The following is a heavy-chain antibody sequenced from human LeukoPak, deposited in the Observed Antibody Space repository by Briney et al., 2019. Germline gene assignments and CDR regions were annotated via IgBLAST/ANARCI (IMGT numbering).Heavy chain of an antibody. Sequence: SETLSLTCAVYGGSFSGYYWSWIRQLPGKGLEWIGEINHSGSTNYNPSLKSRVTISVDTSKNQFSLKLSSVTAADTAVYYCARDRYYYDSSGYYWLFDYWGQGTLVTVSS. CDR1: GGSFSGYY. CDR2: INHSGST. J-gene: IGHJ4*02. V-gene: IGHV4-34*01. D-gene: IGHD3-22*01. CDR3: ARDRYYYDSSGYYWLFDY.